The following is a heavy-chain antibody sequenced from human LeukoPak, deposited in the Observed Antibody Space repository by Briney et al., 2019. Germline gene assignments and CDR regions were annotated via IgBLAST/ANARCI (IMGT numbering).Heavy chain of an antibody. CDR3: ARDRVVRAGGNFDVGDYDPDDYYYYYYMDV. CDR2: IYSGGST. Sequence: GGSLRLSCAASGFTVSSNYMSWVRQAPGKGLEWVSVIYSGGSTYYADSVKGRFTISRDNSKNTLYLQMNSLRAEDTAVYYCARDRVVRAGGNFDVGDYDPDDYYYYYYMDVWGKGTTVTVSS. D-gene: IGHD4-23*01. V-gene: IGHV3-53*01. CDR1: GFTVSSNY. J-gene: IGHJ6*03.